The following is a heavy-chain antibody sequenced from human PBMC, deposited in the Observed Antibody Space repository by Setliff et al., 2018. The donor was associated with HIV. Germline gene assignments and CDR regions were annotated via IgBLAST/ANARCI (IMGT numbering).Heavy chain of an antibody. CDR1: GYTFTGYY. Sequence: ASVKVSCKASGYTFTGYYIHWVRQAPGQGLEWMGRISPNSGGTNYAEKFQGRVTMTREPSISTAYMELSRLRSDDTAVYYCARDRVVVVPAAHQRHYYYYMDVWGKGTTVTVSS. CDR2: ISPNSGGT. V-gene: IGHV1-2*06. CDR3: ARDRVVVVPAAHQRHYYYYMDV. J-gene: IGHJ6*03. D-gene: IGHD2-2*01.